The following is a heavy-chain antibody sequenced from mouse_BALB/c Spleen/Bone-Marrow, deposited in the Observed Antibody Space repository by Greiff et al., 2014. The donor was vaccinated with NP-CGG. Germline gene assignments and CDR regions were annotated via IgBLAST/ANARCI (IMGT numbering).Heavy chain of an antibody. CDR2: ISYSGST. V-gene: IGHV3-2*02. CDR3: ARYNYGTPWFAS. CDR1: GYSITSDYA. J-gene: IGHJ3*01. Sequence: EVQLVESGPGLVKPSQSLSRTCTVTGYSITSDYAWNWIRQFPGNKLEWMGYISYSGSTGYNPSLRSRISITRDTSKNQFFLQLNSVTTDDTATYYCARYNYGTPWFASWGQGTLVTVSA. D-gene: IGHD1-1*01.